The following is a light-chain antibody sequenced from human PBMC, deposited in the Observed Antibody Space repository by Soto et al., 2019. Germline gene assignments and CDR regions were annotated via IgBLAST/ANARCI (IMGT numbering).Light chain of an antibody. CDR3: QQYNTFPYT. V-gene: IGKV1-5*01. Sequence: DIQMTQSPSTLSASVGDRVTITCRASQSVSTWLAWYQQKPAKAPKILIHDASSWESWVPSRFSGSASGTEFTLIINSLQAEDFATYYCQQYNTFPYTFGQGTKLEIK. CDR2: DAS. CDR1: QSVSTW. J-gene: IGKJ2*01.